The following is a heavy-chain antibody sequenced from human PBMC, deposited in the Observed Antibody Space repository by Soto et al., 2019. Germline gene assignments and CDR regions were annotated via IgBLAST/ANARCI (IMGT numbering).Heavy chain of an antibody. J-gene: IGHJ3*02. V-gene: IGHV3-15*07. Sequence: GGSLRLSCAASGFTFSNAWMNWVRKAPGKGLEWVGRIKSKTDGGTTDYAAPVKGRFTISRDDSKNTLYLQMNSLKTEDTAVYYCTTLWELLHQDAFDIWGQGTMVTVSS. CDR3: TTLWELLHQDAFDI. CDR1: GFTFSNAW. D-gene: IGHD1-26*01. CDR2: IKSKTDGGTT.